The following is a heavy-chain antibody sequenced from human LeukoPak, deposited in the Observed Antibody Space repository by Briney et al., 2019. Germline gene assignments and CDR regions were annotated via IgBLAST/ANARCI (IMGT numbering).Heavy chain of an antibody. CDR2: ISKDGSDK. J-gene: IGHJ4*02. V-gene: IGHV3-30-3*01. Sequence: GGSLRLSCAASGFSFSSYYMSWVRQAPGKGLEWVAVISKDGSDKYYPGSVRGRFTISRDNSKNTIYLQMDSLRAEDTAIYYCARDYWWNYDYWGQGTLVTVSS. D-gene: IGHD1-7*01. CDR3: ARDYWWNYDY. CDR1: GFSFSSYY.